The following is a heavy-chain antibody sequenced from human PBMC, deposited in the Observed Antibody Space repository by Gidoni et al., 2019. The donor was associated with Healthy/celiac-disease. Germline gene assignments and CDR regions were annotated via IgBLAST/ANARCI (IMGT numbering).Heavy chain of an antibody. CDR1: GFSLRTSGVC. CDR2: IDWDDDK. D-gene: IGHD6-19*01. J-gene: IGHJ5*02. CDR3: SRIRFKGYSSGWSGWFDP. V-gene: IGHV2-70*15. Sequence: QVTLRESSPALVKPTQTLTLTCTFSGFSLRTSGVCVSWIRQPPGKALEWLARIDWDDDKYYSTSLKTRLTISKDTSKNQVVLTMTNMDPVDTATYYCSRIRFKGYSSGWSGWFDPWGQGTLVTVSS.